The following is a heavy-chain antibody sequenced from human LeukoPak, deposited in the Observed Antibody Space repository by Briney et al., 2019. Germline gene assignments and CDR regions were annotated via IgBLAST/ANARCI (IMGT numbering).Heavy chain of an antibody. J-gene: IGHJ4*02. Sequence: GGSLRLPCAASSFTFSNYGMYWVRQAPGKGLEWVAVLGHDGNYIYYGDSVKGRFTISRDNSKNTLYLQMNSLRAEDTAVYFCARDRGSHYLDYWGQGTLVAVSS. V-gene: IGHV3-33*01. CDR3: ARDRGSHYLDY. CDR1: SFTFSNYG. D-gene: IGHD1-26*01. CDR2: LGHDGNYI.